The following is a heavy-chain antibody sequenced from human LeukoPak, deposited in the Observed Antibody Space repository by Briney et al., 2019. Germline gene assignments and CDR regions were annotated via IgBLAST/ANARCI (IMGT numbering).Heavy chain of an antibody. D-gene: IGHD2-2*01. CDR2: INHSGST. CDR3: ARDRRPVIVVVPAATINGNYFDY. Sequence: PSETLSLTCAVYGGSFSGYYWSWIRQPPGKGLEWIGEINHSGSTNYNPSLKSRVTISVDTSKNQFSLKLSSVTAADTAVYYCARDRRPVIVVVPAATINGNYFDYWGQGTLVTVSS. J-gene: IGHJ4*02. V-gene: IGHV4-34*01. CDR1: GGSFSGYY.